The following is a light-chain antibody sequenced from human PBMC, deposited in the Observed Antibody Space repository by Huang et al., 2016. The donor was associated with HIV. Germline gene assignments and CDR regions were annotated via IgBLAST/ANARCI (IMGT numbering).Light chain of an antibody. CDR2: DAS. V-gene: IGKV3-11*01. J-gene: IGKJ4*01. Sequence: EIVLTQSPVTLSRSPGQRATLSCRASQSVDTYLAWYQQKPGQAPSLLIYDASNRATGIPASFVGSGSWTDFTLTISSLEPDDFVLYFCQQRSTWPPTFGGGTTMEIK. CDR1: QSVDTY. CDR3: QQRSTWPPT.